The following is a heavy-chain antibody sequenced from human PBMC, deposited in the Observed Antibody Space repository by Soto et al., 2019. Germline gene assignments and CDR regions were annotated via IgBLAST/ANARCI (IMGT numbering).Heavy chain of an antibody. D-gene: IGHD6-13*01. CDR1: GYMFTTYW. V-gene: IGHV5-10-1*01. Sequence: GESLKISCRGSGYMFTTYWITWVRQMPGKGLEWMGRIDPSDSYTNYSPSFQGHVTISADKSISTAYLQWSSLQASDTAIYYCARWVAGGGARWFDPWGQGTLVTVSS. J-gene: IGHJ5*02. CDR3: ARWVAGGGARWFDP. CDR2: IDPSDSYT.